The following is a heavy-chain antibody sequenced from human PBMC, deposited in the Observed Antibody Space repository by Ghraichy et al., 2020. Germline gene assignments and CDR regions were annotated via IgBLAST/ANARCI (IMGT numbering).Heavy chain of an antibody. J-gene: IGHJ6*02. CDR3: ATKMGSCSGNGCPHYGGTDV. V-gene: IGHV1-69*13. Sequence: SVKVSCKASGGTFSSYTFSWVRQAPGQGFEWMGGIIPFLDSANYAQKFQGRVTITADESTSTVYMYLSSLRSEDTAVYYCATKMGSCSGNGCPHYGGTDVWGQGTTVTVSS. CDR2: IIPFLDSA. CDR1: GGTFSSYT. D-gene: IGHD2-15*01.